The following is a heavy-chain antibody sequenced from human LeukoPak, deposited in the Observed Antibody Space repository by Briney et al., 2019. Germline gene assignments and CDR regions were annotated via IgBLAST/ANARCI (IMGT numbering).Heavy chain of an antibody. D-gene: IGHD3-10*01. CDR1: GFTFSTFS. J-gene: IGHJ1*01. CDR2: ISSSSSTT. CDR3: VRRGLIVTEYLER. Sequence: GGSLRLSCAASGFTFSTFSMNWVRQAPGKGPEWVSYISSSSSTTYYADSVKGRFTISRDNAKNSLYLQMNSLRAEDTAVYYCVRRGLIVTEYLERWGQGTLVIVSS. V-gene: IGHV3-48*04.